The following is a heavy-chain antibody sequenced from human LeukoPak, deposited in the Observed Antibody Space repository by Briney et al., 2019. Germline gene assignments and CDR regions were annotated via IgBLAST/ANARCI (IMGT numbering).Heavy chain of an antibody. CDR3: AKDLAVSDDILTRVAFDI. V-gene: IGHV3-21*01. J-gene: IGHJ3*02. D-gene: IGHD3-9*01. CDR1: GFTFSRYS. CDR2: ISDTGYYI. Sequence: GGSLRLSCAASGFTFSRYSMNWVRQAPGKGLEWVSSISDTGYYIYYADSVKGRFTISRDNSKNTLYLQMNSLRAEDTAVYYCAKDLAVSDDILTRVAFDIWGQGTMVTVSS.